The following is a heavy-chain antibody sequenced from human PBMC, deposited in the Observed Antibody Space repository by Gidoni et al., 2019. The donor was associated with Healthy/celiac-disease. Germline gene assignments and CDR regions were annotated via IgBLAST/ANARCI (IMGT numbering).Heavy chain of an antibody. CDR3: AKDLYSGYDPYYYYMDV. D-gene: IGHD5-12*01. CDR2: ISYDGSNK. V-gene: IGHV3-30*18. J-gene: IGHJ6*03. CDR1: GFTFSSYG. Sequence: QVQLVESGGGVVQPGRSLSLSCAASGFTFSSYGMHWVRQAPGKGLEWVAVISYDGSNKYYADSVKGRFTISRDNSKNTLYLQMNSLRAEDTAVYYCAKDLYSGYDPYYYYMDVWGKGTTVTVSS.